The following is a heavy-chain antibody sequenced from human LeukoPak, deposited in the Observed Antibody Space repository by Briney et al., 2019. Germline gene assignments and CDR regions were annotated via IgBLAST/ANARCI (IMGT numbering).Heavy chain of an antibody. J-gene: IGHJ4*02. V-gene: IGHV1-69*13. D-gene: IGHD3-22*01. CDR2: IIPIFGTA. CDR1: GGTFSSYA. CDR3: ARSSYDSSGHTLYYFDY. Sequence: GASVKVSCKASGGTFSSYAISWVRQAPGQGLEWMGGIIPIFGTANYAQKFQGRVTITADESTSTAYMELSSLRSDDTAVYYCARSSYDSSGHTLYYFDYWGQGTLVTVSS.